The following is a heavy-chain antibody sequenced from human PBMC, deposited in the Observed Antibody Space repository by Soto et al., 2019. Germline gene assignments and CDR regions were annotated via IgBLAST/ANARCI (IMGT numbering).Heavy chain of an antibody. J-gene: IGHJ4*02. D-gene: IGHD5-12*01. CDR3: VGREGMATIFRDPGFY. V-gene: IGHV3-30*03. CDR1: GFTFSSYG. Sequence: QVQLVESGGGVVQPGRSLRLSCAASGFTFSSYGMHWVRQAPGKGLEWVAVISYDGSNKYYADSVKGRFTISRDNSKNTLYLQMNSLRAEDTAVYYCVGREGMATIFRDPGFYWGQGTLVTVSS. CDR2: ISYDGSNK.